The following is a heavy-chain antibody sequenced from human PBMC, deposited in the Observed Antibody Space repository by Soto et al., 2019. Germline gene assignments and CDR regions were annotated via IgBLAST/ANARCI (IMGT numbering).Heavy chain of an antibody. CDR1: GGSISNYY. J-gene: IGHJ6*02. CDR2: IYYSGST. Sequence: SETLSLTCTVSGGSISNYYWSWIRQPPGKGLEWIGYIYYSGSTNYNPSLKSRVTISVDTSKNQFSLKLSSVTAADTAVYYCARDGGGIAVAGTGYYYGMDVWGQGTTVTVSS. V-gene: IGHV4-59*01. D-gene: IGHD6-19*01. CDR3: ARDGGGIAVAGTGYYYGMDV.